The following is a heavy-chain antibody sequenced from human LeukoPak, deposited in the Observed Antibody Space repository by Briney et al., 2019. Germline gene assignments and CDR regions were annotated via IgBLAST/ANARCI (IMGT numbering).Heavy chain of an antibody. Sequence: SETLSLTCAVYGGSFSGYYWSWIRQPPGKGLEWIGEINHSGSTNYNPSLKSRVTISVDTSKNQFSLKLSSVTAADTAVFYCARGGYSYGRGWLDPWGQGTPVTVSS. V-gene: IGHV4-34*01. CDR2: INHSGST. J-gene: IGHJ5*02. CDR1: GGSFSGYY. D-gene: IGHD5-18*01. CDR3: ARGGYSYGRGWLDP.